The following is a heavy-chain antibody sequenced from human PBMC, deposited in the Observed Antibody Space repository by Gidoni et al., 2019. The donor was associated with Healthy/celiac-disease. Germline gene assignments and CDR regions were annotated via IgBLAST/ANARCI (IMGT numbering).Heavy chain of an antibody. Sequence: QVQLQESGPGLVKPSQTLSLTCTVSGGSISSGDYYWSWIRQPPGKGLEWIGYIYYSGSTYYNPSLKSRVTISVDTSKNQFSLKLSSVTAADTAVYYCARHSSRYCSSTSCYYFDYWGQGTLVTVSS. CDR1: GGSISSGDYY. CDR3: ARHSSRYCSSTSCYYFDY. V-gene: IGHV4-30-4*01. CDR2: IYYSGST. D-gene: IGHD2-2*01. J-gene: IGHJ4*02.